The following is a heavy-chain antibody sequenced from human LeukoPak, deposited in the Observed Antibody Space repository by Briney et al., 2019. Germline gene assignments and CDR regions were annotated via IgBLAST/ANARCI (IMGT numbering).Heavy chain of an antibody. V-gene: IGHV4-34*01. CDR2: INHSGST. J-gene: IGHJ4*02. D-gene: IGHD3-22*01. Sequence: SETLSLTCAVYGGSFSGYYWSWIRQPPGKGLEWIGEINHSGSTNYNPSLKSRVTISVDTSKSQFSLKLSSVTAADTAVYYCARVGMYYYDSSGYCDYWGQGTLVTVSS. CDR1: GGSFSGYY. CDR3: ARVGMYYYDSSGYCDY.